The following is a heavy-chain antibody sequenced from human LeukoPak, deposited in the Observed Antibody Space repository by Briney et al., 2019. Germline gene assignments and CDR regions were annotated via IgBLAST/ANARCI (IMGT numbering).Heavy chain of an antibody. V-gene: IGHV1-8*01. D-gene: IGHD1-26*01. CDR1: GYTFTSYD. CDR3: ARSRVGARRRIDY. J-gene: IGHJ4*02. Sequence: WASVKVSCKASGYTFTSYDINWVRQATGQGLEWMGWMNLNSGNTGYAQKFQGRVTMTRSTDKNKAYLELNSITSEDTAVYYCARSRVGARRRIDYWGQGTLVTVSS. CDR2: MNLNSGNT.